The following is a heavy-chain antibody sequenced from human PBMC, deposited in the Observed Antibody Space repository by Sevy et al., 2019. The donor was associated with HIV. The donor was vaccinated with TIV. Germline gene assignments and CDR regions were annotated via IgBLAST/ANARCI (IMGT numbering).Heavy chain of an antibody. CDR2: ITSSSYYI. V-gene: IGHV3-21*01. J-gene: IGHJ4*02. D-gene: IGHD6-19*01. CDR1: GFTFSSHS. CDR3: ASAVYSSGLTPFDY. Sequence: GGSLRLSCAASGFTFSSHSMNWVRQAPGKGLEWVSSITSSSYYIYYADSVKGRFTISRDNAKNSLYLQVNSLRAEDTAVYYCASAVYSSGLTPFDYWGQGTLVTVSS.